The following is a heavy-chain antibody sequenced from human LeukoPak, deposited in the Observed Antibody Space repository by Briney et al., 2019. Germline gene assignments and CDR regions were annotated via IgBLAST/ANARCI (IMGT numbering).Heavy chain of an antibody. J-gene: IGHJ4*02. V-gene: IGHV3-23*01. CDR1: GCTFSNFA. CDR2: ISGSGTSI. CDR3: AKRQRLGHAGPYDS. Sequence: GGGVTVSCLASGCTFSNFAVVWVRQAPGKGLEGVGAISGSGTSIYYADSVRGRFTTSTAKSKTTISLQMNSLSAEDTALSYCAKRQRLGHAGPYDSWGQGTPVTVSS. D-gene: IGHD6-19*01.